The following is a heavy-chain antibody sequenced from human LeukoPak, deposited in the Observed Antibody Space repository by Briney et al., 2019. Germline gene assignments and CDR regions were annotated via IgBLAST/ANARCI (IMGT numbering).Heavy chain of an antibody. D-gene: IGHD3-22*01. J-gene: IGHJ3*02. Sequence: SETLSLTCTVSGGSISSSSYYWGWTRQPPGKGLEWIGSIYYSGSTYYNPSLKSRVTISVDTSKNQFSLKLSSVTAADTAVYYCARLYYYDSSGYSIGSDAFDIWGQGTMVTVSS. CDR1: GGSISSSSYY. V-gene: IGHV4-39*01. CDR3: ARLYYYDSSGYSIGSDAFDI. CDR2: IYYSGST.